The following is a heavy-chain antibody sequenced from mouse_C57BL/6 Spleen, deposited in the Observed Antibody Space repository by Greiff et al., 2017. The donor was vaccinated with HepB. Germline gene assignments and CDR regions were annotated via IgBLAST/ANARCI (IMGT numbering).Heavy chain of an antibody. D-gene: IGHD2-3*01. J-gene: IGHJ4*01. CDR1: GYTFTGYW. Sequence: VQLQQSGAELMKPGASVKLSCKATGYTFTGYWIEWVKQRPGHGLEWIGEILPGSGSTNYNEKFKGKATFTADTSSNTAYMQLSSLTTEDSAIYYCARSEIYDGYLEYAMDYWGQGTSVTVSS. V-gene: IGHV1-9*01. CDR2: ILPGSGST. CDR3: ARSEIYDGYLEYAMDY.